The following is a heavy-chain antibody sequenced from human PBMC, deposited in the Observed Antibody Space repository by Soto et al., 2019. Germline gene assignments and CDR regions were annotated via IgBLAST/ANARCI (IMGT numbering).Heavy chain of an antibody. V-gene: IGHV3-21*01. CDR1: GFTFSSYS. J-gene: IGHJ6*02. CDR2: ISSSSSYI. Sequence: LRRSCAASGFTFSSYSMSWVRQAPGKGLEWVSSISSSSSYIYYADSVKGRFTISRDNAKNSLYLQMNSLRAEDTAVYYCARDAPLYCSGGSCYSTGTRYYGMDVCGQGTTLTVSS. CDR3: ARDAPLYCSGGSCYSTGTRYYGMDV. D-gene: IGHD2-15*01.